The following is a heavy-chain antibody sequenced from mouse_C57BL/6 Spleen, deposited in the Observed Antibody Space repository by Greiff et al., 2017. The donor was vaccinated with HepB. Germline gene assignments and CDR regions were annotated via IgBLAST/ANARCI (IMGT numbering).Heavy chain of an antibody. J-gene: IGHJ4*01. CDR2: INPNNGGT. D-gene: IGHD3-2*02. Sequence: EVQLQQSGPELVKPGASVKISCKASGYTFTDYYMNWVKQSHGKSLEWIGDINPNNGGTSYNQKFKGKATLTVDKSSSTAYMELRSLTSEDSAVYYCARASSGYDIAMDYWGQGTSVTVSS. CDR1: GYTFTDYY. CDR3: ARASSGYDIAMDY. V-gene: IGHV1-26*01.